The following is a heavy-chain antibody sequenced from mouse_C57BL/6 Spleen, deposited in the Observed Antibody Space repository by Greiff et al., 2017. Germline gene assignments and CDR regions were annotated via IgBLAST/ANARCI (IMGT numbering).Heavy chain of an antibody. CDR2: IPPNCGST. Sequence: QVKLQQPGAELVKPGASVKLSCTASGYTFTSYWMHWVKQRPGQGLAWIGMIPPNCGSTNSNEKFKSQDTMTADTSSSPAYRQLSSLTSEDSAVYDCARNGLVDCAMDYWGQGTSVTVSS. CDR1: GYTFTSYW. CDR3: ARNGLVDCAMDY. J-gene: IGHJ4*01. V-gene: IGHV1-64*01. D-gene: IGHD1-3*01.